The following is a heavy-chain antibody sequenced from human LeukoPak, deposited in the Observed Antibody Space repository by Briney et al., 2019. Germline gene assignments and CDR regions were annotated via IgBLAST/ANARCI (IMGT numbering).Heavy chain of an antibody. CDR2: IYYSGST. CDR3: ARGHYGDSTDY. V-gene: IGHV4-59*01. CDR1: GGSISSYY. Sequence: PSETLSLTCTASGGSISSYYWSWIRQPPGKGLEWIGYIYYSGSTNYNPSLKSRVTISVDTSKNQFSLKLSSVTAADTAVYYCARGHYGDSTDYWGQGILVTVSS. D-gene: IGHD3-16*01. J-gene: IGHJ4*02.